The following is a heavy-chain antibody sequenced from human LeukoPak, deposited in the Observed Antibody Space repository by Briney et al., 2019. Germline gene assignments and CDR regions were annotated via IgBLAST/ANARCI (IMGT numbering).Heavy chain of an antibody. CDR1: GFTFSSDW. V-gene: IGHV3-7*01. J-gene: IGHJ4*02. Sequence: GGSLRLSCAVSGFTFSSDWMIWVRQALGKGLEWVANINPDGSEKNYVDSVRGRFTISRDNAKNSLDLQMNSLRVEDTAVYYCAKGRRLWLWEQWGQGTLVTVSS. D-gene: IGHD3-22*01. CDR2: INPDGSEK. CDR3: AKGRRLWLWEQ.